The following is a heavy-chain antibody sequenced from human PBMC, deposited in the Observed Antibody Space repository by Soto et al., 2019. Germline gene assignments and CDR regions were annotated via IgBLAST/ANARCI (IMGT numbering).Heavy chain of an antibody. CDR2: ISYDGSNK. CDR1: GFTFSSYG. Sequence: QVQLVESGGGVVQPGRSLRLSCAVSGFTFSSYGMHWVRQAPDKGLEWVAVISYDGSNKYYADSVKGRFTISRDNSKNTLYLQMISLRTEDTGVYYCAKDLVSYGDHAAPLDPMDVWGQGTTGTVS. D-gene: IGHD4-17*01. J-gene: IGHJ6*02. V-gene: IGHV3-30*18. CDR3: AKDLVSYGDHAAPLDPMDV.